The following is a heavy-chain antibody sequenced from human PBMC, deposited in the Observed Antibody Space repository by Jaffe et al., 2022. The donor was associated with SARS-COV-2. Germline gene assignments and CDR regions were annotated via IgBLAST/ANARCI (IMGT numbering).Heavy chain of an antibody. CDR3: ASGYYYDSSGNDAFDI. V-gene: IGHV3-7*03. D-gene: IGHD3-22*01. CDR2: IKQDGSEK. J-gene: IGHJ3*02. CDR1: GFTFSSYW. Sequence: EVQLVESGGGLVQPGGSLRLSCAASGFTFSSYWMSWVRQAPGKGLEWVANIKQDGSEKYYVDSVKGRFTISRDNAKNSLYLQMNSLRAEDTAVYYCASGYYYDSSGNDAFDIWGQGTMVTVSS.